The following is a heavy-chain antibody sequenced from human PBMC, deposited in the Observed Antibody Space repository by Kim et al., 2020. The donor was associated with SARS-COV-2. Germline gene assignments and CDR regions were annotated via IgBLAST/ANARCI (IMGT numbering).Heavy chain of an antibody. CDR3: ASGLDFWSGYPVGYFDY. Sequence: VKGLFTISRDNAKNSLYLQMNSLRAEDTAVYYCASGLDFWSGYPVGYFDYWGQGTLVTVSS. J-gene: IGHJ4*02. D-gene: IGHD3-3*01. V-gene: IGHV3-48*03.